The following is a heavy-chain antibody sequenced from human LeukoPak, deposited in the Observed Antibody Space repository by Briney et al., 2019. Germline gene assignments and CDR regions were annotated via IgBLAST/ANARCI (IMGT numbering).Heavy chain of an antibody. Sequence: GASVKVSCKASGGTFCSYAISWLRQAPGQGLEWMGRIIPILGIANYAQKFQGRVTITADKSTSTAYMELSSLRSEDTAVYYCATDLVVAATRQVDYWGQGTLVTVSS. CDR1: GGTFCSYA. CDR3: ATDLVVAATRQVDY. D-gene: IGHD2-15*01. CDR2: IIPILGIA. V-gene: IGHV1-69*04. J-gene: IGHJ4*02.